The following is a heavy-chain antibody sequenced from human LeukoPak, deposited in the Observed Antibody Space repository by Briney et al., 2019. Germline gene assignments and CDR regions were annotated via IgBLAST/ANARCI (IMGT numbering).Heavy chain of an antibody. CDR1: GGSISSGSYY. CDR3: ASWDILDDSGGYSNQKYNWFDP. Sequence: PSQTLSLTCTVSGGSISSGSYYWSWIRQPAGKGLEWIGRIYTSGSTNYNPSLKSRVTISVDKSKNQFSLRLSSVTAADTAVYYCASWDILDDSGGYSNQKYNWFDPWGQGTLVTVSS. J-gene: IGHJ5*02. D-gene: IGHD3-22*01. CDR2: IYTSGST. V-gene: IGHV4-61*02.